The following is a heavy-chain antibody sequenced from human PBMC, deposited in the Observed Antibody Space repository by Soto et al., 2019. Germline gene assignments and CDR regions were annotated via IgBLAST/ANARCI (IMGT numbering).Heavy chain of an antibody. CDR3: ATHPPYGPLDH. CDR2: IYYSENT. D-gene: IGHD4-17*01. V-gene: IGHV4-39*01. Sequence: SDTLSLTCTVSGDSISSGSYSRGWIRQPPGKGLEWIGNIYYSENTYYNPSLKSRVTISVDTSKNQFSLRLTSVTAADTAVYYCATHPPYGPLDHWGQGTLVTVSS. J-gene: IGHJ4*02. CDR1: GDSISSGSYS.